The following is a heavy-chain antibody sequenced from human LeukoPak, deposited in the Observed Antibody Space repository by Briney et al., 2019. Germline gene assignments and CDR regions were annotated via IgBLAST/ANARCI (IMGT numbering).Heavy chain of an antibody. CDR2: ISSSGSTT. CDR3: ARYGDY. J-gene: IGHJ4*02. V-gene: IGHV3-48*03. D-gene: IGHD3-10*01. Sequence: LRLSCAASGFTFSSYEMNWVRQAPGKGLEWVSYISSSGSTTYYADSVKGRFTISRDNAKNSLNLQMNSLRDEDTAVYYCARYGDYWGQGTLVTVSS. CDR1: GFTFSSYE.